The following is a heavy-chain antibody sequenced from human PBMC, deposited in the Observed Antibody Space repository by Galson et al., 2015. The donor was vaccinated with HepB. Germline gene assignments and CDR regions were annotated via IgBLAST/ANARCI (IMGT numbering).Heavy chain of an antibody. CDR1: GFTFSSYG. J-gene: IGHJ4*02. CDR3: AKCIAAENGPGDY. D-gene: IGHD6-13*01. Sequence: SLRLSCAASGFTFSSYGMHWVRQAPGKGLEWVAVISYDGSNKYYADSVKGRFTISRDNSKNTLYLQMNSLRAEDTAVYYCAKCIAAENGPGDYWGQGTLVTVSS. CDR2: ISYDGSNK. V-gene: IGHV3-30*18.